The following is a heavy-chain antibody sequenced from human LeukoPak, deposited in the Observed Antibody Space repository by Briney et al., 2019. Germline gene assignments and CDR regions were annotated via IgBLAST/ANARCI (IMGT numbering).Heavy chain of an antibody. Sequence: TGGSLRLSCAASGFTFSSYAMSWVRQAPGKGLEWVSAISGSGGSTYYADSVKGRFTISRDNSKNTLYLQMNSLRAEDTAVYYCAASGMDYDILTGYFYYNWSDPWGQGTLVTVSS. CDR1: GFTFSSYA. CDR2: ISGSGGST. D-gene: IGHD3-9*01. CDR3: AASGMDYDILTGYFYYNWSDP. J-gene: IGHJ5*02. V-gene: IGHV3-23*01.